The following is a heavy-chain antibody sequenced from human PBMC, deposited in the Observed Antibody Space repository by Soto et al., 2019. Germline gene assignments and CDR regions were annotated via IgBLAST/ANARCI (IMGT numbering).Heavy chain of an antibody. D-gene: IGHD2-15*01. J-gene: IGHJ4*02. CDR1: GYTFTSYA. CDR3: XXXXGGPDGPGDY. V-gene: IGHV1-3*01. Sequence: QVQLVQSGAEVKKPGASVKVSCKASGYTFTSYAMXWXXXAPGQRLEWMGWINAGNGNTKFSQKFQGRVTITRDTXXXXXXXXXXXXXXXXXXXXXXXXXXGGPDGPGDYWGQGTLVTVSS. CDR2: INAGNGNT.